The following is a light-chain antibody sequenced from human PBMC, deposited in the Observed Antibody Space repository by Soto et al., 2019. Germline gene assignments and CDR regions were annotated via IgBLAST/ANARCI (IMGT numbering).Light chain of an antibody. CDR2: LEGSGSY. V-gene: IGLV4-60*02. CDR3: ETWDRNTHTV. J-gene: IGLJ3*02. CDR1: SGHSSYI. Sequence: QLVLTQSSSASASLGSSVKLTCTLSSGHSSYIIAWHQQQPGKAPRYLMKLEGSGSYNKGSGVPDRFSGSSSGADRYLTISNLQFEDEADYYCETWDRNTHTVLGGGTKLTVL.